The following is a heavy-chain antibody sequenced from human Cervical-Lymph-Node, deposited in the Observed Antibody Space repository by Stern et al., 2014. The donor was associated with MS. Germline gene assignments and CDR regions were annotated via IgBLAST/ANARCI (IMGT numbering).Heavy chain of an antibody. CDR2: INPSGGTA. J-gene: IGHJ4*02. CDR3: ATEYCSSFSCSVVY. Sequence: VQLVESGAEVKKPGASVKVSCKASGYAFTSYSFHWVRQAPGQGLEWVGMINPSGGTANYAQKFQGRVNMTRYPSTSTVYVELSSLKSEDTALYYCATEYCSSFSCSVVYWGQGTLVTVSS. CDR1: GYAFTSYS. D-gene: IGHD2-2*01. V-gene: IGHV1-46*01.